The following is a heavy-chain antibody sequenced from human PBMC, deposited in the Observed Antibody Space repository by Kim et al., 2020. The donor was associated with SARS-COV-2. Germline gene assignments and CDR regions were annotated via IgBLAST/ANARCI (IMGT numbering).Heavy chain of an antibody. V-gene: IGHV3-9*01. Sequence: GWSLRLSCAASGFTLDDYAMHWVRQAPGMGLEGVSGISWNSGSIGYADSVKGRFTISRDNAKNSLYLQMNSLRAEDTALYYCAKDRGFQGVAGMDVWGQGTTVTVSS. D-gene: IGHD3-10*01. CDR2: ISWNSGSI. CDR3: AKDRGFQGVAGMDV. CDR1: GFTLDDYA. J-gene: IGHJ6*02.